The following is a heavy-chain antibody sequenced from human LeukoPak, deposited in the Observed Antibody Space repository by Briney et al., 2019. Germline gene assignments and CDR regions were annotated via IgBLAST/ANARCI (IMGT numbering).Heavy chain of an antibody. V-gene: IGHV1-69*04. CDR2: IIPILAIT. D-gene: IGHD3-22*01. J-gene: IGHJ6*02. Sequence: SVKVSCKASGGTFSSYGVSWVRQAPGQGLEWMGRIIPILAITNYAQNFQGRVTIAADKSTGTAYMELSSLRSEDTAVYYCARTNCYDSSGYQGAGTYYYGMDVWGQGTTVTVSS. CDR3: ARTNCYDSSGYQGAGTYYYGMDV. CDR1: GGTFSSYG.